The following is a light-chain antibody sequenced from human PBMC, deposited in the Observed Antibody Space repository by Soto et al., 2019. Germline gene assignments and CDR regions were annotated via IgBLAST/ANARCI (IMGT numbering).Light chain of an antibody. V-gene: IGKV3-20*01. J-gene: IGKJ3*01. CDR3: QQYNSYSGFT. CDR1: ESVSDNY. CDR2: GAS. Sequence: EIVLTQSPGTLSLSPGERATLSCRASESVSDNYLAWYQQRSGQAPRLVIYGASSRASAVPDRFSGSGSGADFTLTIDSLQPEDFATYYCQQYNSYSGFTFGPGTKVDIK.